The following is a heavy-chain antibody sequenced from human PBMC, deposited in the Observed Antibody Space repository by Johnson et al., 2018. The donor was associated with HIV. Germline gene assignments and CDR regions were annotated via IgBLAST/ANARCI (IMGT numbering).Heavy chain of an antibody. CDR2: IRYDGSNK. J-gene: IGHJ3*02. D-gene: IGHD6-19*01. Sequence: QVQLVESGGGVVQPGGSLRLSCAASGFTFSSYGMHWVRQAPGKGLEWVAFIRYDGSNKYYADSVKGRFTISRDNSKNTLYLQMNSLRAEDTAVYYCAKVTGYSSGWFLDAFDIWGQGTMVTVSS. CDR3: AKVTGYSSGWFLDAFDI. CDR1: GFTFSSYG. V-gene: IGHV3-30*02.